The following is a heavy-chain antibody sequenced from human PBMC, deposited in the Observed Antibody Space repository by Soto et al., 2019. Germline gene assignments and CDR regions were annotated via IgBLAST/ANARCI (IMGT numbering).Heavy chain of an antibody. CDR1: GFTFSSYT. CDR3: AKAGGYMYDAFDI. V-gene: IGHV3-23*01. J-gene: IGHJ3*02. D-gene: IGHD3-10*01. CDR2: ISVGATRT. Sequence: PGGSLRLSCAASGFTFSSYTMTWVRQAPGKGLEWVSGISVGATRTYYADSVKGRSSISRDDSKNTLSLQMNSLRGDDTAVYYCAKAGGYMYDAFDIWGQGTMVTVSS.